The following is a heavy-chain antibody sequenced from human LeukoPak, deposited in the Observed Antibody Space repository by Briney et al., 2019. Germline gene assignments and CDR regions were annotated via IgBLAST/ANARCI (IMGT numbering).Heavy chain of an antibody. D-gene: IGHD6-19*01. CDR3: ARVGAVAGHGDFDY. V-gene: IGHV4-39*07. Sequence: SETLSLTCTVSGGSMSSSSYYWGWIRQPPGKGLEWIASVYYGGSTYYNPSLRSRVTISVDTSKNHFSLKLGSVTAADTAVYYCARVGAVAGHGDFDYWGQGTLVTVSP. J-gene: IGHJ4*02. CDR2: VYYGGST. CDR1: GGSMSSSSYY.